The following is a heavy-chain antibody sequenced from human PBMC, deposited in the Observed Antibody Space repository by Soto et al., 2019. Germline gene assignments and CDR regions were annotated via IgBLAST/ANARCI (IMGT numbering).Heavy chain of an antibody. D-gene: IGHD5-12*01. CDR2: ISPDNGNT. CDR3: ARALGYSGYAGMDV. Sequence: QVQLVQSGGEVKKPGASVKVSCKASGYTFTIYGINWVRQAPGQGLEWMGWISPDNGNTNYAQKLQGRVTMTTDTSTSTAYMELRSLRSDETAVYYWARALGYSGYAGMDVWGQGTTVTVSS. CDR1: GYTFTIYG. J-gene: IGHJ6*02. V-gene: IGHV1-18*01.